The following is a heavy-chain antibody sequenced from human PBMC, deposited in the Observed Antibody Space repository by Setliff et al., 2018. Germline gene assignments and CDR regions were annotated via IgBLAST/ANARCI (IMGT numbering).Heavy chain of an antibody. D-gene: IGHD3-10*01. Sequence: ASVKVSCKASGYTFTGYYMYWVRQAPGQGLEWMGRINPSSGATIYAQKLQGRVTMTTDTSTSTAYMELRSLRSDDTAVDYCARDPGWFGELLGYFDYWGQGTLVTSPQ. CDR3: ARDPGWFGELLGYFDY. CDR1: GYTFTGYY. J-gene: IGHJ4*02. CDR2: INPSSGAT. V-gene: IGHV1-2*06.